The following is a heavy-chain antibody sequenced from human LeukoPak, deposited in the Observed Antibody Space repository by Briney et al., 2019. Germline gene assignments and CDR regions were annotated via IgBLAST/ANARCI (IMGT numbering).Heavy chain of an antibody. J-gene: IGHJ4*01. CDR3: ARDAVFLGGSFDY. Sequence: GASVKVSCKASGYTFTGYYMHWVRQAPGQGLEWMGRINPNSGGTNYAQKFQGRVTMTRDTSISTAYMELSRLRSDDTAVYYCARDAVFLGGSFDYWGQEPWSPSPQ. CDR2: INPNSGGT. D-gene: IGHD2-15*01. CDR1: GYTFTGYY. V-gene: IGHV1-2*06.